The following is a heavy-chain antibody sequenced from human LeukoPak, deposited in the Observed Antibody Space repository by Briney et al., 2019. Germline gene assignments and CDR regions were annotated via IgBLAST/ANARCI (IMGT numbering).Heavy chain of an antibody. J-gene: IGHJ4*02. V-gene: IGHV3-66*01. CDR1: GFTVSSNY. CDR2: IYSGGST. D-gene: IGHD6-19*01. CDR3: ARDRGSSGWYYFDY. Sequence: GGSLRLSCAASGFTVSSNYMSWVRQAPGKGLEWASVIYSGGSTYYADSVKGRFTISRDNSKNPLYLQMNSLRAEDTAVYYCARDRGSSGWYYFDYWGQGTLVTVSS.